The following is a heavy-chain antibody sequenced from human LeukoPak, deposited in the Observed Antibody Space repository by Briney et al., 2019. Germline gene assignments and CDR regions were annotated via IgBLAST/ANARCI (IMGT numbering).Heavy chain of an antibody. CDR1: GFTFSSYA. Sequence: GGSLRLSCAASGFTFSSYAMSWVRHAPGKGLVWVSRINGDGSRTNYADSVKGRFAISRDNAENTVNLQIYSLKAEDTAVYFCARGVPGGWYFDLWGRATLVTVSS. CDR2: INGDGSRT. D-gene: IGHD3-16*01. J-gene: IGHJ2*01. V-gene: IGHV3-74*01. CDR3: ARGVPGGWYFDL.